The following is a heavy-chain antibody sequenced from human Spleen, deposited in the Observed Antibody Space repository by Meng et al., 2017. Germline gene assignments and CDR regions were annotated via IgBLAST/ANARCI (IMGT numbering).Heavy chain of an antibody. D-gene: IGHD3-22*01. CDR1: GYTFTGHY. J-gene: IGHJ4*02. CDR3: ARGGYYDSSGYWARDY. Sequence: ASVKVSCKASGYTFTGHYMHWVRQAPGQGLEWMGRINPNSGGTNYAQKFQGRVTMTRDTSISTAYMELSRLRSDDTAVYYCARGGYYDSSGYWARDYWGQGTLVTVSS. V-gene: IGHV1-2*06. CDR2: INPNSGGT.